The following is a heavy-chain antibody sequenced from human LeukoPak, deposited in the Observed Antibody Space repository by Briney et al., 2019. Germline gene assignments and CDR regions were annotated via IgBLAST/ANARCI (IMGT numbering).Heavy chain of an antibody. Sequence: GGSLRLSCAASGFTFSSYEMNCVRQAPGKGREWVSYISSSGSTIYYADSVKGRFTISRDNAKNSLYLQMNSLRAEDTAVYYCATTPWLRYFDWFPTIYDYWGQGTLVTVSS. CDR1: GFTFSSYE. V-gene: IGHV3-48*03. J-gene: IGHJ4*02. D-gene: IGHD3-9*01. CDR3: ATTPWLRYFDWFPTIYDY. CDR2: ISSSGSTI.